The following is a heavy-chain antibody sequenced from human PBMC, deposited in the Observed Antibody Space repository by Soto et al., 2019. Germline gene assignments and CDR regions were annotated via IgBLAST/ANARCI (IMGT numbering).Heavy chain of an antibody. D-gene: IGHD2-8*01. CDR2: ISAYNGNT. J-gene: IGHJ4*02. V-gene: IGHV1-18*01. Sequence: ASVKVSCKASGYTCTNYAMHWVRQAPGQGLEWMGWISAYNGNTNYAQKLQGGVTMTTDTSTSTAYMELSSLRSEDTAVYYCARGDPSVSIDYWGQGTLVTVSS. CDR1: GYTCTNYA. CDR3: ARGDPSVSIDY.